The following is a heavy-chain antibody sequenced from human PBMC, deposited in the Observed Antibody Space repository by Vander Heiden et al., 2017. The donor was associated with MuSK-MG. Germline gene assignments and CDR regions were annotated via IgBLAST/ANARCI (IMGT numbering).Heavy chain of an antibody. V-gene: IGHV4-34*01. J-gene: IGHJ5*02. CDR3: ARGDYDFWSGYLDNWFDP. CDR2: INHSRST. D-gene: IGHD3-3*01. CDR1: GGSFSGYY. Sequence: QVQLQQWGAGLLKPSETLSLTCAVYGGSFSGYYWSWSRQPAGKGLEWIVEINHSRSTNYNPALKSRVTISVDTSKNQFSLKLSSVTAADTAVYYCARGDYDFWSGYLDNWFDPWGQGTLVTVSS.